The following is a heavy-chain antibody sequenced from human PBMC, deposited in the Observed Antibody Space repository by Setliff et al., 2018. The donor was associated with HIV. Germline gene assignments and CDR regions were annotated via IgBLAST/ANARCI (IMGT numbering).Heavy chain of an antibody. CDR2: FDPEDGET. Sequence: ASVKVSCKVSGYTLTELSMHWVRQAPGKGLEWMGGFDPEDGETIYAQKFQGRVTMTEDTSTDTAYMKLSSLRSEDTAVYYCATDRILGYCSSTSCSNAFDIWGQGTMVTVSS. CDR1: GYTLTELS. V-gene: IGHV1-24*01. D-gene: IGHD2-2*01. J-gene: IGHJ3*02. CDR3: ATDRILGYCSSTSCSNAFDI.